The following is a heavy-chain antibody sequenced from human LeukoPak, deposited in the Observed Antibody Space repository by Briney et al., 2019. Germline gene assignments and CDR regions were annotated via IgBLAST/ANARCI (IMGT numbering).Heavy chain of an antibody. CDR2: INHSEST. D-gene: IGHD4-17*01. Sequence: GSLRLSCVASGFTFSSRDWMTWIRQPPGKGLEWIGEINHSESTNYNPSLKSRVTISVDTAKNQFSLKLSSVAAADTAVYYCAKTWGYRLSYGAFNWFDPWGQGTLVTVSS. CDR1: GFTFSSRDW. V-gene: IGHV4-4*02. CDR3: AKTWGYRLSYGAFNWFDP. J-gene: IGHJ5*02.